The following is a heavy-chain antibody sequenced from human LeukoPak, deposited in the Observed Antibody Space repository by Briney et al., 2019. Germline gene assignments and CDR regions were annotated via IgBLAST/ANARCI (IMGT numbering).Heavy chain of an antibody. V-gene: IGHV4-39*01. CDR3: ARQGSAVVVVAATPRWFDP. CDR1: GGSISSSSYY. J-gene: IGHJ5*02. CDR2: IYYSGST. D-gene: IGHD2-15*01. Sequence: PSETLSLTCTVSGGSISSSSYYWGWIRQPPGKGLEWIGSIYYSGSTYYNPSLKSRVTISVDTSKNQFSLKLSSVTAADTAVYYCARQGSAVVVVAATPRWFDPWGQGTLVTVSS.